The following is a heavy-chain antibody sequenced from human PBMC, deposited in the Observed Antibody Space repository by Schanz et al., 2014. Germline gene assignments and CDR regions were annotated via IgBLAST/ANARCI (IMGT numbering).Heavy chain of an antibody. CDR2: ISPYNGNT. CDR3: ARDRDQWDGNYLDY. CDR1: GYFFSSYG. Sequence: QVQLVQSEAAVKKPGASVKVSCKASGYFFSSYGISWVRQAPGQGLEWMGWISPYNGNTKYAEKLEDRVTMTTDISTSTAYMQLRSLTSDDTAVYYCARDRDQWDGNYLDYWGQGTLVTVSS. D-gene: IGHD1-26*01. J-gene: IGHJ4*02. V-gene: IGHV1-18*01.